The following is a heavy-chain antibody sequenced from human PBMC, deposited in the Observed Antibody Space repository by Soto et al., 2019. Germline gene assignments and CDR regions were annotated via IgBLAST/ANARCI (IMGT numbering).Heavy chain of an antibody. D-gene: IGHD3-10*01. V-gene: IGHV5-10-1*01. CDR3: ARPKYYYGSGTYMDV. Sequence: PVGSLKISGNGSGYSFTSYWISWGRQMPGKGLEWMGRIDPSDSYTNYSPSFQGHVTISADKSISTAYLQWSSLKASDTAMYYCARPKYYYGSGTYMDVWGQGTTVTVSS. CDR2: IDPSDSYT. CDR1: GYSFTSYW. J-gene: IGHJ6*02.